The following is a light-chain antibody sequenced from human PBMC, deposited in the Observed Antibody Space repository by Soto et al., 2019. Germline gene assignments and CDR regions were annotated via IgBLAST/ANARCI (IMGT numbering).Light chain of an antibody. CDR2: DVS. CDR3: SSYTSSSTRLYV. Sequence: QSALTQPASVSGSPGQSITISCTGTSSDVGGYNYVSWYQQHPGKAPKLMIDDVSNRPSGVSNRFSGSKSGNTASLTISGLQAEDEADYYCSSYTSSSTRLYVFGTGTKLTVL. CDR1: SSDVGGYNY. V-gene: IGLV2-14*01. J-gene: IGLJ1*01.